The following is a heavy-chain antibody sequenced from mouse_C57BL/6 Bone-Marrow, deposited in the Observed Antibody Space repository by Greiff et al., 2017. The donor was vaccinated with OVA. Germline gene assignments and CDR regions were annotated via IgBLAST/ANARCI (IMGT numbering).Heavy chain of an antibody. D-gene: IGHD1-1*01. Sequence: QVQLQQSGAELVRPGASVKMSCKASGYTFTSYNMPWVKQTPRQGLEWIGAIYPGNGDTSYNQKFKGKATLTVDKSSSPAYMQLSSLTSEDSAVYFCANFYYPDYFDYWGQGTTLTVSS. V-gene: IGHV1-12*01. CDR1: GYTFTSYN. J-gene: IGHJ2*01. CDR2: IYPGNGDT. CDR3: ANFYYPDYFDY.